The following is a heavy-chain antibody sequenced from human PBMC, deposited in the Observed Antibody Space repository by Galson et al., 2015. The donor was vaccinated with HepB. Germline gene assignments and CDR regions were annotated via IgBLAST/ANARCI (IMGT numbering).Heavy chain of an antibody. J-gene: IGHJ3*02. Sequence: SLRLSCAASGFTVSSNYMSWVRQAPGKGLEWVSVIYSGGSTYYADSVKGRFTISRDNSKNTLYLQMNSLRAEDTAVYYCARDPPLYSEGAFDIWGQGTMVTVSS. CDR3: ARDPPLYSEGAFDI. CDR1: GFTVSSNY. D-gene: IGHD2-8*01. CDR2: IYSGGST. V-gene: IGHV3-66*01.